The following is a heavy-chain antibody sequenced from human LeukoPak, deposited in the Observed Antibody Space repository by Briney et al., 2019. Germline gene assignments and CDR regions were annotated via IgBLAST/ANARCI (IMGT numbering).Heavy chain of an antibody. Sequence: GGSLRLSCAASGFTLSSYWMHWVRQAPGKGLVWVSRINSDESITSYADSVKGRFTISRDNAKNTLYLQMNSLRAEDTAVYYCARLDILTGYYYYFDYWGQGTLVTVSS. CDR2: INSDESIT. D-gene: IGHD3-9*01. J-gene: IGHJ4*02. V-gene: IGHV3-74*01. CDR1: GFTLSSYW. CDR3: ARLDILTGYYYYFDY.